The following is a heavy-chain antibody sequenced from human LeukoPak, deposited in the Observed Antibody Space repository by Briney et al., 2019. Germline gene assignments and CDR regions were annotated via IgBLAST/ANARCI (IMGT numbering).Heavy chain of an antibody. CDR1: GGSFSGYY. D-gene: IGHD3-10*01. CDR2: INHSGST. Sequence: SETLSLTCAVYGGSFSGYYWSWIRQPPGKGLEWIGEINHSGSTNYNPSLKSRVTISVDTSKNQFSLKLSSVTAADTAVYYCARTFSGDAFDIWGQGTMVTVSS. V-gene: IGHV4-34*01. J-gene: IGHJ3*02. CDR3: ARTFSGDAFDI.